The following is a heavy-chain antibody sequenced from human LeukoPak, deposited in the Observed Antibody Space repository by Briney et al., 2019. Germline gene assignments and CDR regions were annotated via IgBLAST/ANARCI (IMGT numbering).Heavy chain of an antibody. CDR3: ARDRPHFWSXFLSYNWFDP. D-gene: IGHD3-3*02. CDR2: INHSGST. Sequence: SETLSLTCAVYGGSFSGYYWSWIRQPPGKGLEWIGEINHSGSTNYNPSLKSRVTISVDTSKNQFSLKLSSVTAADTAVYYCARDRPHFWSXFLSYNWFDPWGQGTLVTVSS. CDR1: GGSFSGYY. V-gene: IGHV4-34*01. J-gene: IGHJ5*02.